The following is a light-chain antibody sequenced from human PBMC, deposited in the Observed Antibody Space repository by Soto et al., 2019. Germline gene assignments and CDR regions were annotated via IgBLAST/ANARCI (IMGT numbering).Light chain of an antibody. CDR2: AVT. V-gene: IGLV2-14*01. Sequence: QSALTQPASVSGSPGQSITISCTGTSSDVGGYNYVSWYQQHPGKAPKPMIYAVTDRPSGVSSRFSGSKSGNTASLTISGLQAEDEADYYCSSYTSSSTLFGTGTRSPS. J-gene: IGLJ1*01. CDR1: SSDVGGYNY. CDR3: SSYTSSSTL.